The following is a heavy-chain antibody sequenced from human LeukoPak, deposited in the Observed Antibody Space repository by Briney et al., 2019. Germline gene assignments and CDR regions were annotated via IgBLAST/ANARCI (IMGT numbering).Heavy chain of an antibody. V-gene: IGHV3-30*18. CDR1: GFTFSSYA. J-gene: IGHJ3*02. Sequence: AGGSLRLSCAASGFTFSSYAMHWVRQAPGKGLEWVAVISYDESNKHYADSVKGRFTISRDTSKNTLYLQMNNLRVEDTAVYYCAKDFLRNSYGYCALDIWGQGTTVTVSS. CDR2: ISYDESNK. D-gene: IGHD5-18*01. CDR3: AKDFLRNSYGYCALDI.